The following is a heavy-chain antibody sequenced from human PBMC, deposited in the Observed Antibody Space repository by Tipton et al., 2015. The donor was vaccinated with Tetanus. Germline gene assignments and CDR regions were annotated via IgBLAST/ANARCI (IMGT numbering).Heavy chain of an antibody. CDR2: ISGSGGST. D-gene: IGHD6-19*01. CDR1: GFTFSSYA. V-gene: IGHV3-23*01. Sequence: SLRLSCAASGFTFSSYAMSWVRQAPGKGLEWVSAISGSGGSTYYADSVKGRFTISRDNSKNTLYLQMNSLRAEDMAVYYCARSYSSGWFAYFDYWGQGTLVTVSS. J-gene: IGHJ4*02. CDR3: ARSYSSGWFAYFDY.